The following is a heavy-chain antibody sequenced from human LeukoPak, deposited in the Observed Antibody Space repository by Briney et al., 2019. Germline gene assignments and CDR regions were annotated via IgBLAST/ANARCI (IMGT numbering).Heavy chain of an antibody. D-gene: IGHD1-14*01. V-gene: IGHV4-59*01. CDR1: GGSISSYY. J-gene: IGHJ5*02. Sequence: SETLSLTCTVSGGSISSYYWSWIRQPPGKGLEWIGYIYYSGSTNYSPSLKSRVTISVDTPKNQFSLKLSSVTAADTAVYYCAVAETFNWFDPWGQGTLVTVSS. CDR2: IYYSGST. CDR3: AVAETFNWFDP.